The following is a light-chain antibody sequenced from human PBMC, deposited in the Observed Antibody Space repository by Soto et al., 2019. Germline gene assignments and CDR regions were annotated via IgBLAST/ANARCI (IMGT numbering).Light chain of an antibody. CDR2: EVT. CDR3: GSYTGTIYV. Sequence: QSVLTQPASVSGSPGQSITISCTGTSSDVGGYNYVSWYQQHPGKAPKLMIYEVTKRPSGVPDRFSGSMSGNTASLTISGLQAEDEADYYCGSYTGTIYVFGTGTKV. J-gene: IGLJ1*01. V-gene: IGLV2-14*01. CDR1: SSDVGGYNY.